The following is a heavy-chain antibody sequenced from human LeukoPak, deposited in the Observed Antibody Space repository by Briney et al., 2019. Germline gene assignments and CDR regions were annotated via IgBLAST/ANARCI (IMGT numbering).Heavy chain of an antibody. CDR1: GGTFSSYA. J-gene: IGHJ5*02. V-gene: IGHV1-69*05. CDR3: AADRAPTDPYKWVDP. D-gene: IGHD5-18*01. Sequence: SVKVSCKASGGTFSSYAISWVRQATGQGLEWMGGIFPIFGTANYAQKFQERVTITRDTSTSTAYMELRGLRSEDTAVYYCAADRAPTDPYKWVDPWGQGTQVIVSS. CDR2: IFPIFGTA.